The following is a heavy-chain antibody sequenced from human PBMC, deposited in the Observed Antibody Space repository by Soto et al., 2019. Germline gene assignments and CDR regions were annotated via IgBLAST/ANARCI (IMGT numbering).Heavy chain of an antibody. Sequence: ASVKVSCKASGYTFTSYGISWVRQAPGQGLDWMGWISGYNGNTDYAQNLQGRVTMTTDTSTSTAYMELRGLRSDDTAVYYCAREGPKYSKGDAFDIWGQGTMVTVSS. CDR3: AREGPKYSKGDAFDI. V-gene: IGHV1-18*01. J-gene: IGHJ3*02. CDR2: ISGYNGNT. CDR1: GYTFTSYG. D-gene: IGHD4-4*01.